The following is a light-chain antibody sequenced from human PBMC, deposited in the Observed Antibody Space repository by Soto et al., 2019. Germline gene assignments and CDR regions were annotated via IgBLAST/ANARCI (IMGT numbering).Light chain of an antibody. J-gene: IGKJ2*01. CDR1: QSVNSN. V-gene: IGKV3-15*01. Sequence: IVMMQSPASLSVSLGQRVTLSCRASQSVNSNLAWDQKKNGQPPRLLIYAASTRATGIPNRFSGSGSGTDFTLTISSMQSEDFAVYYCQQYADWPRHTFGQGTKLE. CDR2: AAS. CDR3: QQYADWPRHT.